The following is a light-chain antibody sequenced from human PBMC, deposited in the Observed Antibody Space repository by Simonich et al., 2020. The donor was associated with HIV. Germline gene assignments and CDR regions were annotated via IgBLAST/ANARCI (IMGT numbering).Light chain of an antibody. CDR2: WAS. CDR1: RSVLYSSNNKNY. CDR3: LQHDNFPYT. J-gene: IGKJ2*01. Sequence: DIVMTQSPDSLAVSLGERATINCKSSRSVLYSSNNKNYLAWYQQKPGQPPKLLIYWASTRESGVPDRFSGSGYGTDFTLTINNIESEDAAYYFCLQHDNFPYTFGQGTKLEIK. V-gene: IGKV4-1*01.